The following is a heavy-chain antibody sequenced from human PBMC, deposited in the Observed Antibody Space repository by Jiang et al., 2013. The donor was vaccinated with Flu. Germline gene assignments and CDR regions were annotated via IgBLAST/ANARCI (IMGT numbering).Heavy chain of an antibody. V-gene: IGHV1-2*04. J-gene: IGHJ3*02. Sequence: NYAQKFQGWVTMTRDTSISTAYMELSRLRSDDTAVYYCARGGSGWLNDAFDIWGQGTMVTVSS. CDR3: ARGGSGWLNDAFDI. D-gene: IGHD6-19*01.